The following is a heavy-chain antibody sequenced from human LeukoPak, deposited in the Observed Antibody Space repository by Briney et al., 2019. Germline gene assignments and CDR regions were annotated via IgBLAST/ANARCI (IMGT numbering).Heavy chain of an antibody. D-gene: IGHD3-22*01. CDR1: GFTFSNAW. J-gene: IGHJ4*02. CDR2: IKSKTDGGTT. Sequence: KPGAPLRLSCAASGFTFSNAWMSWVRQAPGKGLEWVGRIKSKTDGGTTDYAAPVKGRFSISRDDSKNTLYLQMNSLKTEDTAVYYCSRYYYDNSGHYVGPHYWGQGTLVTVSS. CDR3: SRYYYDNSGHYVGPHY. V-gene: IGHV3-15*01.